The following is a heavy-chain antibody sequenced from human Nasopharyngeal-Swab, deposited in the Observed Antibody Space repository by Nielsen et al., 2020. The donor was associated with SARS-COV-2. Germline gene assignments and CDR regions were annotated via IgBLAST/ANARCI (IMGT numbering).Heavy chain of an antibody. CDR2: ISAYNGNT. CDR3: ARHTTYYYDSSGYSDGGSFDY. CDR1: GYTFTSYG. J-gene: IGHJ4*02. Sequence: ASVKVSCKASGYTFTSYGISWVRQAPGQGLEWMGWISAYNGNTNYAQKLQGRVTMTTDTSTSTAYMELRSLRSDDTAVYYCARHTTYYYDSSGYSDGGSFDYWGQGTLVTVSS. V-gene: IGHV1-18*01. D-gene: IGHD3-22*01.